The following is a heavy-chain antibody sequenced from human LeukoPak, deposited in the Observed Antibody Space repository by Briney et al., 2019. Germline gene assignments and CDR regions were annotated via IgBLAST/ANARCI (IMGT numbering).Heavy chain of an antibody. Sequence: GGSLRLSCAASGFTFSSYSMNWVRQAPGKGLEWVSHITASGTAMFYADSVKGRFTISRDNSKSMLYLQMNSLRPEDTAVYYCARGEDGFWSGYVEHWGQGTLVTVSP. D-gene: IGHD3-3*01. CDR1: GFTFSSYS. CDR3: ARGEDGFWSGYVEH. CDR2: ITASGTAM. V-gene: IGHV3-48*01. J-gene: IGHJ1*01.